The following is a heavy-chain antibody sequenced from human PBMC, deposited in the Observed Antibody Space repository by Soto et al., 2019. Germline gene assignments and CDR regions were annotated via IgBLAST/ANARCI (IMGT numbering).Heavy chain of an antibody. D-gene: IGHD2-8*02. J-gene: IGHJ3*02. CDR2: VTPTGDYT. V-gene: IGHV1-46*01. CDR1: GYTFTSYY. CDR3: TRRPPSTGHPGLYAFDI. Sequence: ASVKVSCKASGYTFTSYYIHWVRQAPGQGLEWMGIVTPTGDYTAYAQKFQGRVTMTRDMSATTVYMELSSLTSEDTAVYYCTRRPPSTGHPGLYAFDIWGQGTMVTVSS.